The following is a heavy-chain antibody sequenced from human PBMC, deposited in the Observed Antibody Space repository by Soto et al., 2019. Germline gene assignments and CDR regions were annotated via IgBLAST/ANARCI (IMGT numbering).Heavy chain of an antibody. D-gene: IGHD2-2*02. CDR1: GFTFSSYG. CDR3: ARDGKFYCSGSSGDMSPISGYYGMDV. V-gene: IGHV3-33*08. CDR2: IWDDGSNK. J-gene: IGHJ6*02. Sequence: GGSLRLSCAASGFTFSSYGMHWVRQAPGKGLEWVAMIWDDGSNKYYADSVKGRLTISRDNSKNTLYLQMNSLRAEDTAVYYWARDGKFYCSGSSGDMSPISGYYGMDVWGQGTMVTVSS.